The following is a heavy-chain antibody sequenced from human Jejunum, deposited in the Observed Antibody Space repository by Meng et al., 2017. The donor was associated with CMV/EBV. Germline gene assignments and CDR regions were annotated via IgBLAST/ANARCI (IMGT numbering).Heavy chain of an antibody. J-gene: IGHJ1*01. CDR3: ARGVVGTGN. Sequence: QVSCKASGYTFTRDAVCWVRQAPWQGLGCMGWINGGDGDTKYSQKFQDRVTITRDISANIVYLELSSLRFEDTAMYYCARGVVGTGNWGQGTLVTVSS. CDR1: GYTFTRDA. CDR2: INGGDGDT. D-gene: IGHD1-1*01. V-gene: IGHV1-3*01.